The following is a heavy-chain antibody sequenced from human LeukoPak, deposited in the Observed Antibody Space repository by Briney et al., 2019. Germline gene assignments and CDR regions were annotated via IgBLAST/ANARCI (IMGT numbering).Heavy chain of an antibody. D-gene: IGHD3-3*01. V-gene: IGHV1-2*02. CDR3: AKDQTGYDFWSGYYKYYFDY. J-gene: IGHJ4*02. CDR1: GYTFTGYY. Sequence: ASVKVSCKASGYTFTGYYMHWVRQAPGQGLEWMGWINPNSGGTNYAQKFQGRVTMTRGTSISTAYMELSRLRSDDTAVYYCAKDQTGYDFWSGYYKYYFDYWGQGTLVTVSS. CDR2: INPNSGGT.